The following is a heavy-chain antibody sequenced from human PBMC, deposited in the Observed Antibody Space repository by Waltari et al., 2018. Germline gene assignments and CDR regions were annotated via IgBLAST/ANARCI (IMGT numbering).Heavy chain of an antibody. CDR2: IYHSGST. CDR3: ASRDYDFWSGYSSFWAFDI. Sequence: QVQLQESGPGLVKPSETLSLTCTVSGYSISSGYYWGWIRQPPGKGLEWIGSIYHSGSTYYNPSLKSRVTISVDTSKNQFSLKLSSVTAADTAVYYCASRDYDFWSGYSSFWAFDIWGQGTMVTVSS. CDR1: GYSISSGYY. J-gene: IGHJ3*02. V-gene: IGHV4-38-2*02. D-gene: IGHD3-3*01.